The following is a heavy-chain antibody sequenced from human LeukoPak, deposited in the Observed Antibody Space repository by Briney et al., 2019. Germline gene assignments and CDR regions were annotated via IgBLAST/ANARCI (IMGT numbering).Heavy chain of an antibody. CDR2: IYYSGST. CDR1: GGSISSYY. D-gene: IGHD3-22*01. J-gene: IGHJ4*02. V-gene: IGHV4-59*12. CDR3: ARGGRNYYDSSGYQLDY. Sequence: PSETLSLTCTVSGGSISSYYWSWIRQPPGKGLEWIGYIYYSGSTNYNPSLKSRVTISVDTSKNQFSLKLSSVTAADTAVYYCARGGRNYYDSSGYQLDYWGQGTLVTVSS.